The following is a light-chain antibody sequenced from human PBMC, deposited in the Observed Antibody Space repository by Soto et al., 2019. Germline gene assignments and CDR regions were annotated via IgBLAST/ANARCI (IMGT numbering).Light chain of an antibody. CDR3: QHLNDYRYT. CDR2: AAS. CDR1: QAISSS. Sequence: DIQLTQSPSFLSASVGDRVTITCRASQAISSSLAWYQHNPGKAPKLLIYAASTLQNGVPSSFSRSGSGTEFTLTICSLQPEDFATYYCQHLNDYRYTFGQGTKVEIK. J-gene: IGKJ2*01. V-gene: IGKV1-9*01.